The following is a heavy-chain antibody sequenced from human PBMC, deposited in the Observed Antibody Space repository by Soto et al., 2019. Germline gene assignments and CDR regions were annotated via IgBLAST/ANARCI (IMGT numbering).Heavy chain of an antibody. J-gene: IGHJ4*02. CDR2: VFYSGST. CDR3: ARGDPAIIKYSFEL. V-gene: IGHV4-59*01. Sequence: PSETLSLTCTVSGASIHSYYYSWIRQPPGKGLEWIGLVFYSGSTAYNPSLKSRVTISVDTSKNQFSLRLSSVTATDTAVYYCARGDPAIIKYSFELWGQGTLVTVSS. CDR1: GASIHSYY.